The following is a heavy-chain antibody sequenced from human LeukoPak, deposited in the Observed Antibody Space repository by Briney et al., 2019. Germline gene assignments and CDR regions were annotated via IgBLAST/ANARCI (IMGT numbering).Heavy chain of an antibody. CDR2: INPNSGGT. V-gene: IGHV1-2*06. CDR3: ARGSYGSFDY. J-gene: IGHJ4*02. D-gene: IGHD5-18*01. CDR1: GYTLTGYY. Sequence: ASVRVSCKASGYTLTGYYMHWVRQAPGQGLEWMGRINPNSGGTNYAQKFQGRVTMTRDTSISTAYMELSRLRSDDTAVYYCARGSYGSFDYWGQGTLVTVSS.